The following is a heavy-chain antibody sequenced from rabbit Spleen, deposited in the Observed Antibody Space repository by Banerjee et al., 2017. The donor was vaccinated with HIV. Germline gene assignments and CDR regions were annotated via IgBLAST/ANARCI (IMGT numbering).Heavy chain of an antibody. V-gene: IGHV1S40*01. CDR2: IYTGSDST. J-gene: IGHJ2*01. CDR1: GVSFSSNNY. CDR3: ARNYVNAFDP. Sequence: QSLEESGGDLVKPGASLTLTCTASGVSFSSNNYMCWVRQAPGKGLEWIGCIYTGSDSTYYASWAKGRFTISKTSSTTVTLQMTSLTAADTATYFCARNYVNAFDPWGQGTLVTVS. D-gene: IGHD1-1*01.